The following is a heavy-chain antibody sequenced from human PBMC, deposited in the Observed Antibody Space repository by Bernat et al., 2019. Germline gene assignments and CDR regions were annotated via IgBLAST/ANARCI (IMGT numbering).Heavy chain of an antibody. Sequence: QVQLVESGGGVVQPGGSLRLSCAASGFTFSSYGMHWVRQAPGKGLEWVAVISYDGSNKYYADSVKGRFTISRDNSKNTLYLQMNSLRAEDTAVYYCAKAPLYIVVVPAGIDYWGQGTLVTVSS. CDR3: AKAPLYIVVVPAGIDY. J-gene: IGHJ4*02. D-gene: IGHD2-2*01. CDR2: ISYDGSNK. V-gene: IGHV3-30*18. CDR1: GFTFSSYG.